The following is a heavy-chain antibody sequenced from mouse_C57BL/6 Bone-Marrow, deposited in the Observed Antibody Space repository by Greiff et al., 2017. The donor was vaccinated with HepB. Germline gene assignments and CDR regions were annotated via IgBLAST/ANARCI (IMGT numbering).Heavy chain of an antibody. J-gene: IGHJ4*01. D-gene: IGHD3-2*02. V-gene: IGHV14-1*01. CDR2: IDPEDGDT. Sequence: EVKLMESGAELVRPGASVKLSCTASGFNIKDYYMHWVKQRPEQGLEWIGRIDPEDGDTKYAPKFQGKATITADTSSNTAYLQLSSLTSEDTAIYYCARYKTAQASYYYAMDYWGQGTSVTVSS. CDR1: GFNIKDYY. CDR3: ARYKTAQASYYYAMDY.